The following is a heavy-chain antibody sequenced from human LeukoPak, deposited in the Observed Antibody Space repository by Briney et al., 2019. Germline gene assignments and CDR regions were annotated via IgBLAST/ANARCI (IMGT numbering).Heavy chain of an antibody. Sequence: SETLFLTCTVSGGSISSGDYYWSWIRQPPGKGLEWIGYIYYSGSTYYNPSLKSRVTISVDTSKNQFSLRLSSVTAADSAVYYCARNVRYCSGGGCCSYYYYAMDVWGQGTTVTVSS. CDR1: GGSISSGDYY. CDR2: IYYSGST. J-gene: IGHJ6*02. D-gene: IGHD2-15*01. V-gene: IGHV4-30-4*01. CDR3: ARNVRYCSGGGCCSYYYYAMDV.